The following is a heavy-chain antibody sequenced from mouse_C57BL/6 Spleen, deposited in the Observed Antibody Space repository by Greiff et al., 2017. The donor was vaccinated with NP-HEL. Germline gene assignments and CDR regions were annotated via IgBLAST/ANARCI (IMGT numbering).Heavy chain of an antibody. CDR2: INPGSGGT. CDR1: GYAFTNYL. D-gene: IGHD2-4*01. Sequence: QVQLQQSGAELVRPGTSVKVSCKASGYAFTNYLIEWVKQRPGQGLEWIGVINPGSGGTNYNEKFKGKATLTADKSSSTAYMQLSSLTSEDSAVYFCARWGDYDVHCDYWGQGTTLTVSS. J-gene: IGHJ2*01. CDR3: ARWGDYDVHCDY. V-gene: IGHV1-54*01.